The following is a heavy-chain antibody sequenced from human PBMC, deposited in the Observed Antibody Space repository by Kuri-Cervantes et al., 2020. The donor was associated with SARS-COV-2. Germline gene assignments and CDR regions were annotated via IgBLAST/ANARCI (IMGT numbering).Heavy chain of an antibody. CDR1: GYTFTSYA. CDR3: ARAALYRTNHYRRSGWRFFDY. V-gene: IGHV1-69*13. Sequence: SVKVSCKASGYTFTSYAISWVRQAPGQGLEWMGGIIPIFGTANYAQKFQGRVTITADESTSTAYMELSSLRSEDTAVYYCARAALYRTNHYRRSGWRFFDYWGQGTLVTVSS. J-gene: IGHJ4*02. D-gene: IGHD6-19*01. CDR2: IIPIFGTA.